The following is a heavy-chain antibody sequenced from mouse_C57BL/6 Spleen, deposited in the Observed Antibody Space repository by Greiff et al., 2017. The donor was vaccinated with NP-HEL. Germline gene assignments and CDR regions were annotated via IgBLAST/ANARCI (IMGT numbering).Heavy chain of an antibody. V-gene: IGHV1-15*01. CDR3: STVVALYYFDY. CDR1: GYTFTDYE. J-gene: IGHJ2*01. D-gene: IGHD1-1*01. Sequence: QVQLKESGAELVRPGASVTLSCKASGYTFTDYEMHWVKQTPVHGLEWIGAIDPETGGTAYNQKFKGKAILTADKSSSTAYMELRSLTSEDSAVYYCSTVVALYYFDYWGQGTTLTVSS. CDR2: IDPETGGT.